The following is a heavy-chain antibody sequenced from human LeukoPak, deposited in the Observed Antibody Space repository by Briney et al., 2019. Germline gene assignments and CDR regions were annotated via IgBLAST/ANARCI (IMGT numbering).Heavy chain of an antibody. CDR2: IYTSGTI. V-gene: IGHV4-4*07. CDR3: ARDSGTTGEVKFDP. J-gene: IGHJ5*02. D-gene: IGHD3-10*01. CDR1: GGSISSYY. Sequence: PSETLSLTCTVSGGSISSYYWSWIRQPARPALELIGRIYTSGTITYNPSLKSRVTMSVDTSKNQFSLKLSSVTAADTAVYYCARDSGTTGEVKFDPWGQGTLVTVSS.